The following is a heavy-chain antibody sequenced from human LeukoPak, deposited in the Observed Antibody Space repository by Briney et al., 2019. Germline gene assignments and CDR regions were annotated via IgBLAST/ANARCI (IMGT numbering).Heavy chain of an antibody. V-gene: IGHV1-2*02. J-gene: IGHJ4*02. D-gene: IGHD3-10*01. CDR2: INPNSGGT. CDR3: ARAKYYYGSGSYSPGDY. Sequence: ASVKVSCKASGYTFTGYYMHWVRQAPGQGLEWMGWINPNSGGTNYAQKFQGRVTMTRDTSISTAYMELSRLRSDDTAVYYCARAKYYYGSGSYSPGDYWGQGTLVTVSP. CDR1: GYTFTGYY.